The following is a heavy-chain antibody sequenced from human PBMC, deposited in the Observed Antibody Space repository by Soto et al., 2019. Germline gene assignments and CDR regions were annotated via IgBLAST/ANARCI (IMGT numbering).Heavy chain of an antibody. D-gene: IGHD3-22*01. Sequence: SETLSLTCTVSGGSVSSGSYYWSWIRQPPGKGLEWIGYIYYSGSTNYNPSLKSRVTISVDTSKNQFSLKLSSVTAADTAVYYCARGTYYYDSSGYYGGWFDPWGQGTLVTVSS. CDR3: ARGTYYYDSSGYYGGWFDP. V-gene: IGHV4-61*01. CDR2: IYYSGST. J-gene: IGHJ5*02. CDR1: GGSVSSGSYY.